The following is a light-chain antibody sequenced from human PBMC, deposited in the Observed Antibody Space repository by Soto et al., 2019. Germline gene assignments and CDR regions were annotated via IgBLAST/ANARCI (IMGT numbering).Light chain of an antibody. CDR3: QAWDSSTAAYV. Sequence: SSELTQPPSVSVSPGQTASITCSGDKLGDKYACWYQQKPGQSPVLVIYQDTKRPSGIPERFSGSSSGNTATLTISGTQAMDEADYYCQAWDSSTAAYVFGTGTKVTVL. CDR1: KLGDKY. J-gene: IGLJ1*01. V-gene: IGLV3-1*01. CDR2: QDT.